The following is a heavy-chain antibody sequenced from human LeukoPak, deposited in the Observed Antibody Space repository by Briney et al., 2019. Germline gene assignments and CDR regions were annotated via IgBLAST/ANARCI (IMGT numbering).Heavy chain of an antibody. Sequence: GGSLRLSCAASGFTVSSNYMSWVRQAPGKGLEWVSVIYSGGSTYYADSVKGRFTISRDNSKNTLYLQMNSLRAEDTAVYYCARDIAYDSSGYSSPHFDYWGQGTLVTVSS. D-gene: IGHD3-22*01. CDR1: GFTVSSNY. CDR2: IYSGGST. V-gene: IGHV3-53*01. CDR3: ARDIAYDSSGYSSPHFDY. J-gene: IGHJ4*02.